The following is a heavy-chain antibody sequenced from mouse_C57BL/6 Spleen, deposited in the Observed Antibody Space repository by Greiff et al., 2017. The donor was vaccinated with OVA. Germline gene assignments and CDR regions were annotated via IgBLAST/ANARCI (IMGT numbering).Heavy chain of an antibody. CDR2: IDPSDSYT. D-gene: IGHD3-2*02. J-gene: IGHJ2*01. CDR3: ARLGSSAYYFDD. Sequence: QVQLKQPGAELVMPGASVKLSCKASGYTFTCYWMHWVKQRPGQGLEWIGEIDPSDSYTNYNQKFKGKSTVTVDKSSSTAYMPLSSLTSEDAAVYYCARLGSSAYYFDDWGQGTTLTVSS. V-gene: IGHV1-69*01. CDR1: GYTFTCYW.